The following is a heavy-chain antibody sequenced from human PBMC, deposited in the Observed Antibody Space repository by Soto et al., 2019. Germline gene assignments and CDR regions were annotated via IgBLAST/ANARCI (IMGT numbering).Heavy chain of an antibody. D-gene: IGHD3-16*01. CDR1: GCSISSGFY. CDR2: VHHTGKT. V-gene: IGHV4-38-2*01. Sequence: XETLSLTCAVSGCSISSGFYWGWIRQPPGKGLEWIGNVHHTGKTDYTPSLKSRVTISLDTSTNHFSLKLTSVTAADTAVYYCARARPSGSYVFWGQGTLVTVSS. CDR3: ARARPSGSYVF. J-gene: IGHJ4*02.